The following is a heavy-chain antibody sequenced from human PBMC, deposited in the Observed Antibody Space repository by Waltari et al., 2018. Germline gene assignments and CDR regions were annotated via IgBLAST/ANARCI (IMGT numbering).Heavy chain of an antibody. J-gene: IGHJ5*02. CDR1: GYSISSGYY. V-gene: IGHV4-38-2*01. Sequence: QVQLQESGPGLVKPSETLSLTCAVSGYSISSGYYWGWIRHPPGTGLEWVGITYHCGSTTSNHSLKSRVSITVETAKNQCSLKLSFGTAADTAVYDCARWLLEIFGRFDPWGQGTLVTVSS. D-gene: IGHD3-3*01. CDR3: ARWLLEIFGRFDP. CDR2: TYHCGST.